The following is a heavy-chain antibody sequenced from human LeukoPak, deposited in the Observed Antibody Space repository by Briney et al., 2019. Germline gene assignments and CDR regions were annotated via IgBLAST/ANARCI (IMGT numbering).Heavy chain of an antibody. CDR2: INPNSGGT. Sequence: ASVKVSCKASGYTFTGYYMHWVRQAPGQGLEWMGLINPNSGGTNYAQKFQGRVTMTRDTSISTAYMELSRLRSDDTAVYYCAREYRSLRYYYYYMDVWGKGTTVTISS. CDR1: GYTFTGYY. D-gene: IGHD1-26*01. CDR3: AREYRSLRYYYYYMDV. J-gene: IGHJ6*03. V-gene: IGHV1-2*02.